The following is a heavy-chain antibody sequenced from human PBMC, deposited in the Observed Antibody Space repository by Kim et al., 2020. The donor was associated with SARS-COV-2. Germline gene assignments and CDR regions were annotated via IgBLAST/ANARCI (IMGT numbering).Heavy chain of an antibody. CDR1: GFTFSRNW. CDR2: TNEDGSIT. V-gene: IGHV3-74*01. CDR3: VRALCGKYDI. J-gene: IGHJ3*02. D-gene: IGHD2-2*01. Sequence: GGSLRLSCAASGFTFSRNWMHWVRQAPGKGLVWVSRTNEDGSITDHADSVKGRFTISRDNAENTLYLQMSNLRAEDTAASYCVRALCGKYDIWGQGTMVT.